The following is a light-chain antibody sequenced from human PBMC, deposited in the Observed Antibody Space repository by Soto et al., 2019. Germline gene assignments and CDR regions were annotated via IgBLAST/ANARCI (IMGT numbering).Light chain of an antibody. V-gene: IGKV3D-15*01. Sequence: EIVMTQSPTILSVSPGERATLSCRASQSVSSNLAWYQQKPGQAPRLLIYGVYTRAPGIPARFSGSGSGTEFTLTISSLQSEDFAVYYCQHYNNWLGTFGGGTKVDIK. CDR3: QHYNNWLGT. J-gene: IGKJ4*01. CDR2: GVY. CDR1: QSVSSN.